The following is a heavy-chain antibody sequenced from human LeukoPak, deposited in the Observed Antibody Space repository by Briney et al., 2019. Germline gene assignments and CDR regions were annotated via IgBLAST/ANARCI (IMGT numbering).Heavy chain of an antibody. J-gene: IGHJ4*02. CDR3: AREAERRIVN. CDR2: IHVSGTT. CDR1: GFSISSGYY. V-gene: IGHV4-38-2*02. Sequence: SETLSLTCVVSGFSISSGYYWGWIRQPPGKGLEWIANIHVSGTTFYNSPLNSRVAISIDTSKNQFSLKLSSVTAADTAVYCAREAERRIVNWGRGTLVTVSS. D-gene: IGHD1-1*01.